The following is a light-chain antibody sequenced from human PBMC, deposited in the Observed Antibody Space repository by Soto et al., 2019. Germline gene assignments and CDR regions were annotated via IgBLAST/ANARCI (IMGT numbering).Light chain of an antibody. V-gene: IGLV1-40*01. Sequence: QSVLTQPPSVSGAPGQRVTISCTGSSSNIGAGYDVHWYQHLPGKAPKLLIFGNTNRPSGVPDRFSASNSGTSASLAITVIQAEDEADYYCQSYDSSLSYVFGPGTKLTVL. J-gene: IGLJ1*01. CDR3: QSYDSSLSYV. CDR2: GNT. CDR1: SSNIGAGYD.